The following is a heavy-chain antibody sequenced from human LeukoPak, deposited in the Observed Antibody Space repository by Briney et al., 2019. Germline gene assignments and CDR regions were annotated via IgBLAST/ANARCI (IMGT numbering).Heavy chain of an antibody. CDR3: AKAPHFIAVAGTNYYFDY. CDR2: IRGSGGST. Sequence: GGSLRLSCPASGFTLSSYAMSWVRRAPGKGMGWDSAIRGSGGSTYYADSVKGRSTISRHNSKNTLYLQMSSLRAEDTAVYYCAKAPHFIAVAGTNYYFDYWGQGTLVTVSS. CDR1: GFTLSSYA. V-gene: IGHV3-23*01. J-gene: IGHJ4*02. D-gene: IGHD6-19*01.